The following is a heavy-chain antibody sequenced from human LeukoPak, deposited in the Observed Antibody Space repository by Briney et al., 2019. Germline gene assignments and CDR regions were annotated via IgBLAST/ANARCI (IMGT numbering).Heavy chain of an antibody. CDR2: IYTSGST. CDR3: ARELYSSSWPAYNWFDL. D-gene: IGHD6-13*01. V-gene: IGHV4-4*07. J-gene: IGHJ5*02. Sequence: SETLSLTCTVSGGSISSYYWSWIRQPAGKGLEWIGRIYTSGSTNYNPYLKSRVTMSVDTSNNQFSLKLSSVTAADTAVYYCARELYSSSWPAYNWFDLWGQGTLVTVSS. CDR1: GGSISSYY.